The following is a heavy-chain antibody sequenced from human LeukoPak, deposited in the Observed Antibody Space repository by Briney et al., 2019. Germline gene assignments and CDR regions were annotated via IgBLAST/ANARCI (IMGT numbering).Heavy chain of an antibody. CDR2: IYTSGST. J-gene: IGHJ4*02. V-gene: IGHV4-4*07. CDR3: ARDKEWELLRGIDY. CDR1: GGSISSYY. D-gene: IGHD1-26*01. Sequence: SETLSLTCTVSGGSISSYYWSWIRQPAGKGLEWIGRIYTSGSTNYNPSLKSRVTMSVDTSKNQFSLKLSSVTAADTAVYYCARDKEWELLRGIDYWGQGTLVTVSS.